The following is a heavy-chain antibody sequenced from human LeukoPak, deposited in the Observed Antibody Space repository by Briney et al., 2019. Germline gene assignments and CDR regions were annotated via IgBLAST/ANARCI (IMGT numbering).Heavy chain of an antibody. CDR3: ARASLHSSGWYVASYDY. CDR1: GGSFSGYY. Sequence: SETLSLTCAVYGGSFSGYYWSWMRQPPGKGLEWIGEINHSGSTNYNPSLKSRVTISVDTSKNQFSLKLSSVTAADTAVYYCARASLHSSGWYVASYDYWGQGTLVTVSS. D-gene: IGHD6-19*01. CDR2: INHSGST. V-gene: IGHV4-34*01. J-gene: IGHJ4*02.